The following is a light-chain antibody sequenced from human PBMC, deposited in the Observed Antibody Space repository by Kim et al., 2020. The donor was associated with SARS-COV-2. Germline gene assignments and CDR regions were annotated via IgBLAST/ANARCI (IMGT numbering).Light chain of an antibody. J-gene: IGLJ3*02. Sequence: LGQTARITMGGNNIASKNVHWYQQKPGQAPVVLIYEDTERPSGIPERFSGSTSGTTVTLTISAVQAEDEADYYCQSADSSDTFWVFGGGTKVTVL. V-gene: IGLV3-25*03. CDR2: EDT. CDR3: QSADSSDTFWV. CDR1: NIASKN.